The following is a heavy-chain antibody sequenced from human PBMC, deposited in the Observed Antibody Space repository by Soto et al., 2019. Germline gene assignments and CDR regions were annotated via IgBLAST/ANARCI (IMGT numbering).Heavy chain of an antibody. J-gene: IGHJ4*02. CDR3: ARCRDGYNWECSY. V-gene: IGHV3-21*01. Sequence: NPGGSLRLSCAASGFTFSSYSMNWVRQAPGKGLEWVSSISSSSSYIYYADSVKGRFTISRDNAKNSLYLQMNSLRAEDTAVYYCARCRDGYNWECSYWGQGTLVTVSS. D-gene: IGHD1-1*01. CDR1: GFTFSSYS. CDR2: ISSSSSYI.